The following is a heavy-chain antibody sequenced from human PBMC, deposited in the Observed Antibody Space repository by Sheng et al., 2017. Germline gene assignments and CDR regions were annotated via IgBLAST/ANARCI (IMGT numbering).Heavy chain of an antibody. V-gene: IGHV3-30*04. J-gene: IGHJ4*02. CDR3: ARDRRTDMASDSYFDD. D-gene: IGHD5-12*01. Sequence: QVQLVESGGGVVQPGRSLRLSCAASGFSFSYYAIHWVRQAPGKGLEWVAVISYDGSNSYYADSVKGRFTLSRDSSKSTVSLQMNSLRHEDTAVYFCARDRRTDMASDSYFDDWGQGTLVTVSS. CDR2: ISYDGSNS. CDR1: GFSFSYYA.